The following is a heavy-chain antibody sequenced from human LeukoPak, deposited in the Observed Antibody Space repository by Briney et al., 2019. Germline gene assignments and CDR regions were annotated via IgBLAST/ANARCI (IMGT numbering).Heavy chain of an antibody. CDR1: GGTFSSYA. V-gene: IGHV1-69*13. CDR3: AKEAPNIVVVIAPFDY. Sequence: SVKVSCKASGGTFSSYAISWVRQAPGQGLEWMGGIIPIFGTANYAQKFQGRVTITADESTSTAYMELSSLRSEDTAVYFCAKEAPNIVVVIAPFDYWGQGTLVTVSS. CDR2: IIPIFGTA. D-gene: IGHD2-21*01. J-gene: IGHJ4*02.